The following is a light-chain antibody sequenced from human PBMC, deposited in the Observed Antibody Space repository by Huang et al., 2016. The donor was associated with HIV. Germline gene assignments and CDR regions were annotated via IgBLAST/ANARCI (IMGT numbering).Light chain of an antibody. J-gene: IGKJ1*01. Sequence: VVMTQSPLSLPVTLGQPAAMFCRSSQSLVSRDGDTYLKGFLQRPGQSPRRLIYQVAKRDSGVPHRFSGSGSGTHFTLRINTVEAEDVAIYYCMQGTHWPGTFGPGTKM. CDR1: QSLVSRDGDTY. V-gene: IGKV2-30*01. CDR3: MQGTHWPGT. CDR2: QVA.